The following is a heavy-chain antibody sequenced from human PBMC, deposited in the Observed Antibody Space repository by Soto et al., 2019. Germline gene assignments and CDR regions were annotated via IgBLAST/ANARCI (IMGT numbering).Heavy chain of an antibody. V-gene: IGHV1-3*01. Sequence: GASVKVSCKASGYTFTSYAMHCVRQAPGQRLEWMGWINAGNGNTKYSQKFQGRVTITRDTSASTAYMELSSLRSEDTAVYYCARFYDSSGYYSGFDPWGQGTLVTVSS. CDR1: GYTFTSYA. D-gene: IGHD3-22*01. J-gene: IGHJ5*02. CDR3: ARFYDSSGYYSGFDP. CDR2: INAGNGNT.